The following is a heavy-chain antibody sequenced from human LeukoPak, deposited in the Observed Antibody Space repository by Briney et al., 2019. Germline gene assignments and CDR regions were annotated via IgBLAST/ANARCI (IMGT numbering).Heavy chain of an antibody. V-gene: IGHV3-30*03. D-gene: IGHD6-6*01. CDR1: GFTISNFG. J-gene: IGHJ6*02. CDR2: ISYDGSHE. CDR3: ASSGVRGSWMGMDA. Sequence: GGSLRLSCTASGFTISNFGMHWVRQAPGKGLEWVALISYDGSHEYYSDSVKGRFTISRDNSKNTLYLQMNNLRPDDTAVYRCASSGVRGSWMGMDAWGQGTTVTVSS.